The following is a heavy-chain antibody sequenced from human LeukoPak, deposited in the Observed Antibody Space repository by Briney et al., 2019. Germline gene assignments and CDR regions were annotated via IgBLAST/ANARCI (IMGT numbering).Heavy chain of an antibody. J-gene: IGHJ4*02. CDR3: ARDYGDYVYYFDY. V-gene: IGHV3-21*01. D-gene: IGHD4-17*01. CDR1: GFTFSSYS. CDR2: ISSSSSYI. Sequence: AGGSLRLSCAASGFTFSSYSMNWVRQAPGKGLEWVSSISSSSSYIYYADSVKGRFTISRDNAKNSLYLQMNSLRAEDTAVYYCARDYGDYVYYFDYWGQGTLVTVSS.